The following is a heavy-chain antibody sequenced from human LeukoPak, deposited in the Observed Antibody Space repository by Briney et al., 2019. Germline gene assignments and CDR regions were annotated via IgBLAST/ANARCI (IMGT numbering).Heavy chain of an antibody. CDR1: GYTFTSYW. CDR2: IYPGPGAGPGGSNP. Sequence: GESLKISCKSSGYTFTSYWLSWVRQMPGKGLEWMGIIYPGPGAGPGGSNPIYNPSFQGQVSISADNSITTAYLQWSSLKASDTAIYYCARHSTRPNWYSPIDYWGQGTLVTVSS. J-gene: IGHJ4*02. CDR3: ARHSTRPNWYSPIDY. V-gene: IGHV5-51*01. D-gene: IGHD2-21*01.